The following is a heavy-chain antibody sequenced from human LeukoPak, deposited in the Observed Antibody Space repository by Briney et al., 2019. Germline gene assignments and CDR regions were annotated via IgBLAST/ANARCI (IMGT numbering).Heavy chain of an antibody. Sequence: GGSLRLSCAASGFTFTNYAMSWVRQAPGKGLEWVSTIYFSGGDTYSADSVKGRFTISRDNAKNTLYLQMNSLRAEDTAIYYRAKDQGEAVVPRRFDYWGQGTLVTVSS. CDR1: GFTFTNYA. V-gene: IGHV3-23*01. CDR3: AKDQGEAVVPRRFDY. D-gene: IGHD2-2*01. J-gene: IGHJ4*02. CDR2: IYFSGGDT.